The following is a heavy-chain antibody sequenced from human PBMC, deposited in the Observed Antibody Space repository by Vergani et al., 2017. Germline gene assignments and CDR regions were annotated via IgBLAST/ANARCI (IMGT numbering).Heavy chain of an antibody. CDR1: GFTFSSYAM. V-gene: IGHV4-4*02. CDR3: ATYYYDSSGYPLFDY. CDR2: IYHSGST. J-gene: IGHJ4*02. Sequence: VQLLESGGGLVQPGGSLRLSCAASGFTFSSYAMSWVRQPPGKGLEWIGEIYHSGSTNYNPSLKSRVTISVDKSKNQFSLKLSSVTAADTAVYYCATYYYDSSGYPLFDYWGQGTLVTVSS. D-gene: IGHD3-22*01.